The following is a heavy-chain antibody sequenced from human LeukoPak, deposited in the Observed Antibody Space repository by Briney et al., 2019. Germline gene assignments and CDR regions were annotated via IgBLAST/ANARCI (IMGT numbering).Heavy chain of an antibody. D-gene: IGHD1-26*01. V-gene: IGHV1-69*13. Sequence: SVKVSCKASGGTFSSYAISWVRQAPGHGLEWMGGIIPIFGTANFAQKFQGRVTITADESTSTAYMELSSLRSEDTAVYYCARGSGSYFDYYFDYWGQGTLVTVSS. J-gene: IGHJ4*02. CDR2: IIPIFGTA. CDR1: GGTFSSYA. CDR3: ARGSGSYFDYYFDY.